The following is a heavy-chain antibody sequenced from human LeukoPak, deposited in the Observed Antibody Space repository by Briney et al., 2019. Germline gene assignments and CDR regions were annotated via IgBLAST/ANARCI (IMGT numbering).Heavy chain of an antibody. D-gene: IGHD1-26*01. CDR2: IYYSGIT. Sequence: SETLSLTCTVSGGSIRGSSYYWGWIRQPPGKGLEWIGNIYYSGITYYNPSLKSRVTIYVDTSKNQFSLKLTSVTAADTALYYCARQGTSIVGATIDYWGQGTLVTVSS. V-gene: IGHV4-39*01. CDR3: ARQGTSIVGATIDY. CDR1: GGSIRGSSYY. J-gene: IGHJ4*02.